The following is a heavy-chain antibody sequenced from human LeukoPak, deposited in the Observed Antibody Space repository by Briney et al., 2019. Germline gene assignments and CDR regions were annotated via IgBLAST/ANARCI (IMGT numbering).Heavy chain of an antibody. CDR2: IYPGDSDT. V-gene: IGHV5-51*01. CDR1: GYSFTSYW. Sequence: GESLKISCKGSGYSFTSYWIGWVRQMPGKGLEWMGIIYPGDSDTRYSPSFQGQVTISADKSISTAYLQWSCLKASDTAMYYCARQNGDYGVYFDHWGQGTLVTVSS. D-gene: IGHD4-17*01. CDR3: ARQNGDYGVYFDH. J-gene: IGHJ4*02.